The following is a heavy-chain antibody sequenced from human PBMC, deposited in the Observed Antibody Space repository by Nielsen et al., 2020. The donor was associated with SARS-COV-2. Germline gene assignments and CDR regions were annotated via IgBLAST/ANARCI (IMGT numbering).Heavy chain of an antibody. Sequence: SETLSLTCAVYGGSFSGYYWSWIRQPPGKGLEWIGEINHSGSTNYNPSLKSRVTISVDTSKNQFSLKLSSVTAADTAVYYCARGRRTMIVVVPGRGYWFDPWGQGTLVTVSS. CDR1: GGSFSGYY. J-gene: IGHJ5*02. D-gene: IGHD3-22*01. CDR2: INHSGST. CDR3: ARGRRTMIVVVPGRGYWFDP. V-gene: IGHV4-34*01.